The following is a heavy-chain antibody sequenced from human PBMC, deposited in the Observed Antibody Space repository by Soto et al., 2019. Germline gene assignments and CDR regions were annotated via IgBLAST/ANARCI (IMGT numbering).Heavy chain of an antibody. V-gene: IGHV5-51*01. D-gene: IGHD2-15*01. CDR3: ARPAGYCSGGSCHTRGWFDP. CDR1: GYTFTSYW. Sequence: GKSLKISCKGSGYTFTSYWIAWVRQMPGKCLEWMWIIYPGDSDTTYSPSFQGQVTISADKSISTAYLQWSSLKASDTAMYYCARPAGYCSGGSCHTRGWFDPWGQGTQVTVSS. CDR2: IYPGDSDT. J-gene: IGHJ5*02.